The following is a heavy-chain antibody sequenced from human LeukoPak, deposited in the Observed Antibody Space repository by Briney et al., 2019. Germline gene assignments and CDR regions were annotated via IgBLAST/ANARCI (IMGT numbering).Heavy chain of an antibody. CDR3: ARGRITMVRGVTALWAFDI. CDR1: GGSISSGSYY. J-gene: IGHJ3*02. Sequence: SETLSLTCTVSGGSISSGSYYWSWIRQPAGKGLEWIGRIYTSGSTNYNPSLKSRVTISVDTSKNQFSLKLSSVTAADTAVYYCARGRITMVRGVTALWAFDIWGQGTMVTVSS. V-gene: IGHV4-61*02. CDR2: IYTSGST. D-gene: IGHD3-10*01.